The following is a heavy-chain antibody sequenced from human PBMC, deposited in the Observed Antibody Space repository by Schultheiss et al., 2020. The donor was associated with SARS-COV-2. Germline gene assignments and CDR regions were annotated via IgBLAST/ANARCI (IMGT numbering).Heavy chain of an antibody. Sequence: GGSLRLSCAASGFTFSSYGMHWVRQAPGKGLEWVSAISGSGGSTYYADSVKGRFTISRENAKNSLYLQMNSLRAEDTAVYYCARYGGNSGYFQHWGQGTTVTVSS. J-gene: IGHJ1*01. CDR3: ARYGGNSGYFQH. CDR2: ISGSGGST. V-gene: IGHV3-23*01. D-gene: IGHD4-23*01. CDR1: GFTFSSYG.